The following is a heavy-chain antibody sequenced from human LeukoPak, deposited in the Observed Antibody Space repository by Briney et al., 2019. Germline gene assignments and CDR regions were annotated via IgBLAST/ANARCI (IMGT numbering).Heavy chain of an antibody. CDR2: IYHSGST. D-gene: IGHD4-17*01. V-gene: IGHV4-30-2*01. J-gene: IGHJ4*02. Sequence: KTSQTLSLTCTVSGGSISSGGYYWSWIRQPPGKGLEWIGYIYHSGSTYYNPSLKSRVTISVDRSKNQFSLKLSSVTAADTAVYYCARSYSYGDYDSHYFDYWGQGTLVTVSS. CDR1: GGSISSGGYY. CDR3: ARSYSYGDYDSHYFDY.